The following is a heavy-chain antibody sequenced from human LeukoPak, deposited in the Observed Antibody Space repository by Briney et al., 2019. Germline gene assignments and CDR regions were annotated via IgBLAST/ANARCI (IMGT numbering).Heavy chain of an antibody. D-gene: IGHD3-22*01. CDR2: VKQDGSEK. CDR1: GFTFSTYW. V-gene: IGHV3-7*01. J-gene: IGHJ6*02. CDR3: ARGGAQWLAYYGSSGYTGGGMEV. Sequence: GGSLRLSCVASGFTFSTYWMNWVRQAPVKGLEWVANVKQDGSEKYYVDSVKGRFTISRDNAKNSLYLQVNSLRAEDTAVYYCARGGAQWLAYYGSSGYTGGGMEVWGQGTTVTVSS.